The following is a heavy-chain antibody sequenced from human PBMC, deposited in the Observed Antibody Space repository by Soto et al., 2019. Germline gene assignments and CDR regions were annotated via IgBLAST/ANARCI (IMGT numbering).Heavy chain of an antibody. V-gene: IGHV3-48*02. D-gene: IGHD3-9*01. CDR1: GFTFSVYS. CDR3: VREDILGVGSFDY. J-gene: IGHJ4*02. CDR2: ISSGSKTI. Sequence: GGSLRLSCAASGFTFSVYSVNWVRHAPGKGLEWISYISSGSKTIYYADSVKGRFIVSRDNARNSQYLQMNSLRDDDTAVYYCVREDILGVGSFDYWGQGTLVTVSS.